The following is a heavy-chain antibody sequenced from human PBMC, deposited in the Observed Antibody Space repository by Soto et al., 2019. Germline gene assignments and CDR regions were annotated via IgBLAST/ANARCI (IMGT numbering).Heavy chain of an antibody. D-gene: IGHD4-17*01. CDR1: GGSISSSNW. V-gene: IGHV4-4*02. Sequence: SETLSLTCDVSGGSISSSNWWSWVRQPPGKGLEWIGEIYHSGSTNYNPSLKSRVTISVDKSKNQFSLKLSSVTAADTAVYYCARAPVYGENWFDPWGQGTPVTVSS. CDR3: ARAPVYGENWFDP. CDR2: IYHSGST. J-gene: IGHJ5*02.